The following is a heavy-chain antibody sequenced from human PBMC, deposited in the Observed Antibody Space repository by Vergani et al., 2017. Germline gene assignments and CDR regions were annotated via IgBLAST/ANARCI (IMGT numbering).Heavy chain of an antibody. CDR1: GFTFSSYE. V-gene: IGHV3-48*03. CDR3: AKSPGVRGPTWFDP. Sequence: EVQLVESGGGLVQPGGSLRLSCAASGFTFSSYEMNWVRQAPGKGLEWVSYISSSGSTIYYADSVKGRFTISGDNAKNSLYLQMNSLRAEDTAVYYCAKSPGVRGPTWFDPWCQGTLVTVAS. CDR2: ISSSGSTI. D-gene: IGHD1-26*01. J-gene: IGHJ5*02.